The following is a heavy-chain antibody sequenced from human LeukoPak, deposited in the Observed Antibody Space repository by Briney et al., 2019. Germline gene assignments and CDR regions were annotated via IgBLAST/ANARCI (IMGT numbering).Heavy chain of an antibody. CDR1: GFTFSSYW. J-gene: IGHJ4*02. D-gene: IGHD1-26*01. CDR2: INSDGSTT. Sequence: QTGGSLRLSCAVSGFTFSSYWMHWVRQAPGKGLVWVSHINSDGSTTTYADSVKGRFTISRDNAKNTLYLQMNSLRAEDTAVYYCASFQRVGATLTQRDYWGQGTLVTVSS. CDR3: ASFQRVGATLTQRDY. V-gene: IGHV3-74*01.